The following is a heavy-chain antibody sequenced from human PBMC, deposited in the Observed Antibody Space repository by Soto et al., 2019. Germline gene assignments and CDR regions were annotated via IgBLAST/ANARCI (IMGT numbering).Heavy chain of an antibody. J-gene: IGHJ4*02. CDR3: ARYYVWGSYRYYCDY. CDR2: INHSGST. Sequence: SETLSLTCAVYGGSFSGYYWSWIRQPPGKGLEWIGEINHSGSTNYNPSLKSRVTISVDTSKNQFSLKLSSVTAADTAVYYCARYYVWGSYRYYCDYWGQGTLVTVSS. CDR1: GGSFSGYY. V-gene: IGHV4-34*01. D-gene: IGHD3-16*02.